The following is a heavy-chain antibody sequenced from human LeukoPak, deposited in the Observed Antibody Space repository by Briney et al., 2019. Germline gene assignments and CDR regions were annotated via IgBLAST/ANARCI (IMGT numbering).Heavy chain of an antibody. CDR1: GYTFTGYY. D-gene: IGHD5-24*01. CDR2: INPNTGGT. V-gene: IGHV1-2*02. Sequence: ASVKVSGKASGYTFTGYYLHWVRQAPGQGLEYMGWINPNTGGTNYVQKFQGRVTMTRDTSISTGYMELSSLRSDDTALYYCARADGYNLGDFWGQGTQVTVSS. J-gene: IGHJ4*02. CDR3: ARADGYNLGDF.